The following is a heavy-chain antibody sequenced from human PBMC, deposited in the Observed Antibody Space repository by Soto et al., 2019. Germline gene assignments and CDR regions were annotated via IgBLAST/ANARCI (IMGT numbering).Heavy chain of an antibody. V-gene: IGHV2-5*01. Sequence: GSGPLLVNPTQTPTLTCTLYWVSVSTSGGGVGLSRQPPEKALESVSPLFWNDCNRYGPMMKNKVTITKVTSKNQVVLSMTNMDPVDTATYYCAHSPFYDSSGYTEYWGQGTLVTVSS. CDR3: AHSPFYDSSGYTEY. CDR1: WVSVSTSGGG. D-gene: IGHD3-22*01. CDR2: LFWNDCN. J-gene: IGHJ4*02.